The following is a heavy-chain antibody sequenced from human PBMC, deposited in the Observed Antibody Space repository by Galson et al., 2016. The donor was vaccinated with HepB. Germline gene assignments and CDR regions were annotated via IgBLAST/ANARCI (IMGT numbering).Heavy chain of an antibody. CDR2: INPNSGGT. CDR1: GYTFTGYY. D-gene: IGHD2/OR15-2a*01. V-gene: IGHV1-2*06. J-gene: IGHJ5*02. CDR3: TRGEYLLGWFDP. Sequence: SVKVSCKASGYTFTGYYMHWVRQAPGQGLEWMGRINPNSGGTNYAQKFQGRVTMTRVTSISTAYMELSRLRSDDTAVYYCTRGEYLLGWFDPWGQGTLVTVSS.